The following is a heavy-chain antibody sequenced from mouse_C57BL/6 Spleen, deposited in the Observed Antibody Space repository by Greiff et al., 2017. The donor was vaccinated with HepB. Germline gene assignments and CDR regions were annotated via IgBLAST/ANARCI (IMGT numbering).Heavy chain of an antibody. D-gene: IGHD1-1*01. CDR2: IHPSDSDT. Sequence: VQLQQPGAELVKPGASVKVSCKASGYTFTSYWMHWVKQRPGQGLEWIGRIHPSDSDTNYNQKFKGKATLTVDKSSSTAYMQLSSLTSEDSAVYYCAIMGGSYYGSSTWFAYWGQGTLVTVSA. CDR1: GYTFTSYW. CDR3: AIMGGSYYGSSTWFAY. J-gene: IGHJ3*01. V-gene: IGHV1-74*01.